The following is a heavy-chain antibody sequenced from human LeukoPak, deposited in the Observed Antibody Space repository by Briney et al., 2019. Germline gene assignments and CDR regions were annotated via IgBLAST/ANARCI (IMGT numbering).Heavy chain of an antibody. D-gene: IGHD2-2*01. Sequence: ASVKVCCKASGYTFTSYDINWVRQATGQGLEWMGWMNPNSGNTGYAQKFQGRVTMTRNTSISTAYMELSSLRSEDTAVYYCARGGQDIVVVPAAILGYYFDYWGQGTLVTVSS. J-gene: IGHJ4*02. V-gene: IGHV1-8*01. CDR2: MNPNSGNT. CDR3: ARGGQDIVVVPAAILGYYFDY. CDR1: GYTFTSYD.